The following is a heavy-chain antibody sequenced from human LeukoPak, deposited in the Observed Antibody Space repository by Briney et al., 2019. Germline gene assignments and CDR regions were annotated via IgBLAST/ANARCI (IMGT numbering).Heavy chain of an antibody. D-gene: IGHD5-12*01. CDR3: ARRQQVDRSDGFDI. V-gene: IGHV5-51*01. CDR2: IYPGDSHT. CDR1: GYSFTTYW. J-gene: IGHJ3*02. Sequence: GESLKISCQGSGYSFTTYWIAWVRQMPGKGLEWMGIIYPGDSHTRYSPSFQGQVTISADKSISTAYLQWSSLKASDTAMYYCARRQQVDRSDGFDIWGQGTIVIVSS.